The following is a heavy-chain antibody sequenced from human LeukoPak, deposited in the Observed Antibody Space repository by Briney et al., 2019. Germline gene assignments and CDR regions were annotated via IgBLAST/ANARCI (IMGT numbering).Heavy chain of an antibody. Sequence: GGSLRLSCTASGYTFSSYSINWVRQAPGKGLEWVSSISVGINYIYYADSVRGRFSISRDDARNSLYLQMDSLRGDDRAVYYCARLRRNSDRSGYYYYYDYWGRGPLVTVSS. CDR1: GYTFSSYS. CDR2: ISVGINYI. V-gene: IGHV3-21*01. D-gene: IGHD3-22*01. CDR3: ARLRRNSDRSGYYYYYDY. J-gene: IGHJ4*02.